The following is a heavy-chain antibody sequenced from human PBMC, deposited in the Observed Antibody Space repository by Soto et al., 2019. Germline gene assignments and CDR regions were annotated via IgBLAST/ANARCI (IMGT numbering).Heavy chain of an antibody. CDR1: GASITNGGYY. J-gene: IGHJ4*02. D-gene: IGHD2-2*01. CDR2: FYYSGST. CDR3: ARAPYCSSTSCPFDY. V-gene: IGHV4-61*08. Sequence: SETPSLTCSVSGASITNGGYYWTWIRQHPGKGLEWIGYFYYSGSTNYNPSLKSRVTISVDTSKNQFSLKLSSVTAADTAVYYCARAPYCSSTSCPFDYWGQGTLVTVSS.